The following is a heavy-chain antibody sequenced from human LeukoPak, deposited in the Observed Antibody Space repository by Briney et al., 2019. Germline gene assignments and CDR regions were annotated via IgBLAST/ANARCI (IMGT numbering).Heavy chain of an antibody. Sequence: ASVKVSCKASGYTFTAYYMHWVRQAPGQGLEWMGCINPNSGGTNYAQKPQGRVTMTRDTSISTVYMELSRLRSDDTAVYYCARRYYDSSGYYYYPWGQGTLVTVSS. D-gene: IGHD3-22*01. CDR1: GYTFTAYY. J-gene: IGHJ5*02. V-gene: IGHV1-2*02. CDR3: ARRYYDSSGYYYYP. CDR2: INPNSGGT.